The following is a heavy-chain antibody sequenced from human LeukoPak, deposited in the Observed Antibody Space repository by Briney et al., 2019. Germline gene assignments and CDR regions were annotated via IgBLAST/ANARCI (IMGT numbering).Heavy chain of an antibody. Sequence: PGGSLRLSCAASGFTVSSNYMSWVRQAPGKGLEWVSVIYSGGSTYYADSVKGRFTISRDSSKNTLYLQMNSLRAEDTAVYYCTRLAPDGSPCGMDVWGQGTTVTVSS. CDR1: GFTVSSNY. V-gene: IGHV3-53*01. D-gene: IGHD5-24*01. CDR3: TRLAPDGSPCGMDV. CDR2: IYSGGST. J-gene: IGHJ6*02.